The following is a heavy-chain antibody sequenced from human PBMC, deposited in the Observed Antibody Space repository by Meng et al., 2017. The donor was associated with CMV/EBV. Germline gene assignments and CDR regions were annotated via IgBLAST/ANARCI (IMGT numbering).Heavy chain of an antibody. CDR1: GYILTELS. Sequence: SVTVSCKVSGYILTELSMHWVRQAPGKGLEWMGGFDPEDGETIYAQKFQGRVTMTEDTSTDTAYMELSSLRSEDTAVYYCATVSVGLRFLEWLFAYGMDVWGQGTTVTVSS. J-gene: IGHJ6*02. V-gene: IGHV1-24*01. D-gene: IGHD3-3*01. CDR3: ATVSVGLRFLEWLFAYGMDV. CDR2: FDPEDGET.